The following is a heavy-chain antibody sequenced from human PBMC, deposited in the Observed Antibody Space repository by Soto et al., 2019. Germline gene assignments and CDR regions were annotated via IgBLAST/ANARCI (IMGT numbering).Heavy chain of an antibody. Sequence: PGGSLRHSCAASGVPFISYGMHWVRQATGKGLEWVAVIWYDGSNKYYADSVKGRFTISRDNSKNTLYLQMNSLRAEDTAVYYCARDSIYSSPYGMDVWGQGTTVTVSS. D-gene: IGHD6-13*01. CDR1: GVPFISYG. V-gene: IGHV3-33*01. J-gene: IGHJ6*02. CDR2: IWYDGSNK. CDR3: ARDSIYSSPYGMDV.